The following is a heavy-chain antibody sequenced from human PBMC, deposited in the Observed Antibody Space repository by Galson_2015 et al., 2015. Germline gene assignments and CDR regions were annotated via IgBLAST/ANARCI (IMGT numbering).Heavy chain of an antibody. CDR2: IYYSGST. V-gene: IGHV4-59*01. J-gene: IGHJ6*02. CDR1: GGSISSYY. Sequence: SETLSLTCTVSGGSISSYYWSWIRQPPGKGLEWIGYIYYSGSTNYNPSLKSRVTISVDTSKNQFSLKLSSVTAADTAVYYCARAWGSSWPSYGMDVWGQGTTVTVSS. D-gene: IGHD6-13*01. CDR3: ARAWGSSWPSYGMDV.